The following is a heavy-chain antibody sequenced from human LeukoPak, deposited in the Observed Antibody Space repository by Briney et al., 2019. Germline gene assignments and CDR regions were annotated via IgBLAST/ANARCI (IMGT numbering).Heavy chain of an antibody. Sequence: PSETLSLTCTVSGGSISSGDYYWSWIRQPPGKGLEWIGYIYYSGSTYYNPSLKSRVTISVDTSKNQFSLQLNSVTPEDTAVYYCARDRGYSSSWYFDYWGQGTLVTVSS. J-gene: IGHJ4*02. CDR1: GGSISSGDYY. CDR3: ARDRGYSSSWYFDY. V-gene: IGHV4-30-4*01. D-gene: IGHD6-13*01. CDR2: IYYSGST.